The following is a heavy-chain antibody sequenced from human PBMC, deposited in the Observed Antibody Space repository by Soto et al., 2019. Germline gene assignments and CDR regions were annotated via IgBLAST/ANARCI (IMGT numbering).Heavy chain of an antibody. Sequence: QVQLHQWGTELLKPSETLSLTCAVDGGSFSGFYWNWIRQTPWKGLEWIGEIDQSGGHQPGSTNYTPSLESRVIIPGDTSKNQMSLKLNSVTAADTALYYCARGLKVGTTIYWYFDLWGRGTLVTVSS. CDR1: GGSFSGFY. J-gene: IGHJ2*01. V-gene: IGHV4-34*01. CDR3: ARGLKVGTTIYWYFDL. CDR2: IDQSGGHQPGST. D-gene: IGHD1-26*01.